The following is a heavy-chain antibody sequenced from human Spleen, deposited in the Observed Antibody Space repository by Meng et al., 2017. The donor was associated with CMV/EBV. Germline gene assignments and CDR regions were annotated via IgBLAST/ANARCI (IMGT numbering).Heavy chain of an antibody. CDR2: ISVYSGNT. Sequence: ASVKVSCKASGYTFTSYGISWVRQAPGQGLEWMGWISVYSGNTNYAHNVQGRVTMTTDRSTSTAYMELKSLRSDDTAMYYCARDDHGRGDDYYYYYGMDVWGQGTTVTVSS. CDR1: GYTFTSYG. V-gene: IGHV1-18*01. J-gene: IGHJ6*02. D-gene: IGHD3-10*01. CDR3: ARDDHGRGDDYYYYYGMDV.